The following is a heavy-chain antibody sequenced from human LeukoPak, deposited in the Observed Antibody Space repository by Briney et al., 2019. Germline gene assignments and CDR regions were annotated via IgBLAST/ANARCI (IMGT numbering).Heavy chain of an antibody. CDR1: GGSFNSHY. V-gene: IGHV4-59*11. CDR3: ASRPAGSTWYGVFDY. J-gene: IGHJ4*02. Sequence: SEPPSLPFPFSGGSFNSHYWSWVRPAPGKGLGWIGYVFNGGSTNYNPSLKSRVTMSLDTSRDQFSLRLSSVTAADTAIYYCASRPAGSTWYGVFDYWSQGTLVTVSS. D-gene: IGHD6-13*01. CDR2: VFNGGST.